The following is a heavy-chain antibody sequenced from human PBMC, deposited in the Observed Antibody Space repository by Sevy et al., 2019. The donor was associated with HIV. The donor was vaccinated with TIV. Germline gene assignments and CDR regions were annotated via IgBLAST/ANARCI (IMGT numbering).Heavy chain of an antibody. CDR2: ISSSSSTI. CDR3: ARGRGRVYYYDSSGYPAAFDI. J-gene: IGHJ3*02. D-gene: IGHD3-22*01. CDR1: GFTFSSYS. V-gene: IGHV3-48*02. Sequence: GGSLRLSCAASGFTFSSYSMNWVRQAPGKGLEWVSYISSSSSTIYYADSVKGRFTISRDNAKNSLYLQMNSLRDEETAVYYCARGRGRVYYYDSSGYPAAFDIWGQGTMVTVSS.